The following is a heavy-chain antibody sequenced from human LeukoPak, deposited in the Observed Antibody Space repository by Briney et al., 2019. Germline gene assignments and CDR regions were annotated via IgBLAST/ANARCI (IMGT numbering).Heavy chain of an antibody. CDR2: SSPYNGNT. D-gene: IGHD6-19*01. J-gene: IGHJ4*02. CDR1: GYTFTTYG. CDR3: ARGGTSGWRTPNDDY. V-gene: IGHV1-18*01. Sequence: ASVKVSCKTSGYTFTTYGISWVRQAPGQGLEWMGWSSPYNGNTNYAQKLRGRVTMTTDTSTSTAYMELRSLRSDDAAVYYCARGGTSGWRTPNDDYWGQGTLVTVSS.